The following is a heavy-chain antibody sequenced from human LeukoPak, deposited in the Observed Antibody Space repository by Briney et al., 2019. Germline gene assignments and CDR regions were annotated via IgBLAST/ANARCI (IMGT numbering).Heavy chain of an antibody. CDR2: ISGTDGWT. D-gene: IGHD6-19*01. Sequence: PGGSLRLSCAASGLSFSSYAMCWVRQAPGKGLEWVSTISGTDGWTYYADSVKGRFTISRDNSQNTLYLQMNSLRAEDTAIYYCAKCSFTSVADLDHWGQGTLVTVSS. CDR1: GLSFSSYA. CDR3: AKCSFTSVADLDH. J-gene: IGHJ4*02. V-gene: IGHV3-23*01.